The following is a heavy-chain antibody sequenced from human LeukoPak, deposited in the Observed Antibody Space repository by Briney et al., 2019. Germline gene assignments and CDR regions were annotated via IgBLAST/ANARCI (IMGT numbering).Heavy chain of an antibody. Sequence: PGGSLRLSCAASGFTVSSDYMSWVRQAPGKGLEWVSVIYSGGSTYYADSVKGRFTISRDNSKNTLYLQMNSLRAEDTAVYYCAKDPSRVVPATRLDYWGQGTLVTVSS. CDR3: AKDPSRVVPATRLDY. D-gene: IGHD2-2*01. V-gene: IGHV3-53*01. J-gene: IGHJ4*02. CDR1: GFTVSSDY. CDR2: IYSGGST.